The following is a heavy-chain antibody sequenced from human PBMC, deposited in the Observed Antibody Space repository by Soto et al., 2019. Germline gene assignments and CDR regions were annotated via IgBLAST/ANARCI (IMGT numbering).Heavy chain of an antibody. V-gene: IGHV4-59*08. J-gene: IGHJ4*02. CDR1: GGSISSYY. CDR3: ARQSDDYVWGSYQFDY. Sequence: QVQLQESGPGLVKPSATLSLTRTVSGGSISSYYWSWIRQPPGKGLEWIGYIYYSGSTNYHPSLKCRVTISVDTSKNQFSLRLSSVTAADTAVYYCARQSDDYVWGSYQFDYWGQGTLVTVSS. CDR2: IYYSGST. D-gene: IGHD3-16*01.